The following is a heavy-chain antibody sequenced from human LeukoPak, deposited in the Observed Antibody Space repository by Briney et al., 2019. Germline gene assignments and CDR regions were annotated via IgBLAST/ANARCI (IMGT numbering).Heavy chain of an antibody. J-gene: IGHJ4*02. V-gene: IGHV4-4*07. CDR3: ARGYCSSTSCYPYYFDY. Sequence: PSETLSLTCTVSGGSISSYYWSWIRQPAGKGLEWIGRIYTSGSTNYNPSLESRVTMSVDTSKNQYSLKLSSVTAADTAVYYCARGYCSSTSCYPYYFDYWGQGTLVTVAS. CDR2: IYTSGST. D-gene: IGHD2-2*01. CDR1: GGSISSYY.